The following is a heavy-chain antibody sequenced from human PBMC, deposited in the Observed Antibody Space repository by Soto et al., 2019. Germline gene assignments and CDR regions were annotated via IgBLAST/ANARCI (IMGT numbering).Heavy chain of an antibody. V-gene: IGHV5-51*01. Sequence: GESLEISCKGSGYSFASYWIGWVRQMPGKGLEWMAIIYPGDSDARYSPSFQGQVTISADKSINNVYLQWSSLKASDTAIYYCARRNDFSDYWGQGTLVTVSS. CDR3: ARRNDFSDY. CDR1: GYSFASYW. CDR2: IYPGDSDA. D-gene: IGHD3-3*01. J-gene: IGHJ4*02.